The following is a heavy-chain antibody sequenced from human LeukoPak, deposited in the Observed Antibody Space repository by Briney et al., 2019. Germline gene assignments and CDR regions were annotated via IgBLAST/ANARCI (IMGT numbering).Heavy chain of an antibody. J-gene: IGHJ4*02. CDR3: AKSCCSISSSYDGFDY. CDR1: GFTFSTYA. CDR2: ISGSDGTT. D-gene: IGHD2-2*01. Sequence: PGGSLRLSCAASGFTFSTYAMNWVRQAREKGLEWVSGISGSDGTTYYADSVKGRFTISRDNFKTTLYLQMNSLRAEDTAVYYCAKSCCSISSSYDGFDYWGPGTLVTVSS. V-gene: IGHV3-23*01.